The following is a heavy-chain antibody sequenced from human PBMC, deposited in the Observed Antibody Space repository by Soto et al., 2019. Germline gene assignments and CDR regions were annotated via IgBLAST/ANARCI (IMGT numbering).Heavy chain of an antibody. D-gene: IGHD3-10*01. J-gene: IGHJ6*03. V-gene: IGHV3-30*18. CDR2: LTQGGHTK. CDR3: AKGQYHIYLGMDV. CDR1: GFRFSSFG. Sequence: GGSLRLSCAAYGFRFSSFGMHWVRQAPGKGLEWVSLLTQGGHTKYYGDSVKGRFTVSRDSSERTMYLQMDNLKLEDTAVYYCAKGQYHIYLGMDVWGIGTTVTVSS.